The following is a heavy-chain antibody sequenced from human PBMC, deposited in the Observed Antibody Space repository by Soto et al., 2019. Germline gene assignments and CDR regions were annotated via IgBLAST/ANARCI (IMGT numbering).Heavy chain of an antibody. V-gene: IGHV4-30-2*01. J-gene: IGHJ6*02. CDR1: GGSISSGGYS. D-gene: IGHD4-17*01. Sequence: QLQLQESGSGLVKPSQTLSLTCAVSGGSISSGGYSWSWIRQPPGKGLEWIGYIYHSGYTYYYPSLQSRVTISVYRSKNQFSLKLSSVTAADTAGYYCARAHYGDYGYGMDVWGQGTTVTVFS. CDR2: IYHSGYT. CDR3: ARAHYGDYGYGMDV.